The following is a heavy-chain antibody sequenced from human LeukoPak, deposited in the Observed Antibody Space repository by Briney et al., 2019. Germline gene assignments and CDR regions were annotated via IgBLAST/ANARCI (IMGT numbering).Heavy chain of an antibody. D-gene: IGHD2-8*01. CDR1: GFTFSSNW. V-gene: IGHV3-7*01. CDR3: AKDRLGYCTNGVCYGFDY. Sequence: PGGSLRLSCAASGFTFSSNWMSWVRQAPGKGLEWVANIKQDGREKYYVDSVKGRFTISRDNAKNSLYLQMNSLRAEDTAVYYCAKDRLGYCTNGVCYGFDYWGQGTLVTVSS. J-gene: IGHJ4*02. CDR2: IKQDGREK.